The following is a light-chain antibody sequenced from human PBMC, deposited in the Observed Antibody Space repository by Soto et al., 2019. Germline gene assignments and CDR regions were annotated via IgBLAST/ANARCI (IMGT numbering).Light chain of an antibody. CDR2: ATS. J-gene: IGKJ4*01. V-gene: IGKV1-27*01. CDR1: QAISSY. CDR3: QKYNHAPT. Sequence: DIQLTQSPSSLSASVGDRVTITCRASQAISSYLAWYQQKPGKVPELLIYATSTLQSGAPSRFSGSGSGTDFTLTISSLHAEDVATYYCQKYNHAPTFSGGTKVEIK.